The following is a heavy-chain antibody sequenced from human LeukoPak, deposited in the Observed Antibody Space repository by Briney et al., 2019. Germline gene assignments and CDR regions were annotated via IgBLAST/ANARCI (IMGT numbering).Heavy chain of an antibody. J-gene: IGHJ4*02. CDR1: GFTFSNYW. CDR2: INPDGNEK. V-gene: IGHV3-7*05. CDR3: AKYGYSSNWYGFDY. Sequence: PGGSLRLSCAASGFTFSNYWMSWVRQAPGKGLEWVANINPDGNEKYYVDSVKGRFTISRDNAKNSLYLQMNNLRADDTAVYYCAKYGYSSNWYGFDYWGQGILVTVSS. D-gene: IGHD6-13*01.